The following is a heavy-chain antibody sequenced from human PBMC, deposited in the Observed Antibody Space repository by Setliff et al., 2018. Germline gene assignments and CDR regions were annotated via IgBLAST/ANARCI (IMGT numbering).Heavy chain of an antibody. V-gene: IGHV4-34*01. D-gene: IGHD3-16*01. CDR2: INPSGTT. J-gene: IGHJ4*02. Sequence: PSETLSLTCTVYGVSFSDYYWGWVRQTPGKGLEWIAEINPSGTTNYIPSLKSRLTISVDTSKRQFSLKLNSVTAADTAVYYCRFWSYVYKNDYWAQGTLVTVSS. CDR3: RFWSYVYKNDY. CDR1: GVSFSDYY.